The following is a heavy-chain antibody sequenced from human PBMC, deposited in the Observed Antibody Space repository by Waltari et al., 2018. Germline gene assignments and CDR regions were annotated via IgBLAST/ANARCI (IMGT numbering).Heavy chain of an antibody. V-gene: IGHV6-1*01. CDR3: ARGKFTAFDI. CDR1: GDSLFTTSVA. CDR2: TYYRSQWRN. Sequence: HVQLQQSFPGLVKPSQTLSLTCAVSGDSLFTTSVAWNWIRQSPSRGLEWLGRTYYRSQWRNDYALSVKGRITVNPDTSKNHFSLQLDSVTPDDTAVYYCARGKFTAFDIWGQGTMVTVSS. J-gene: IGHJ3*02.